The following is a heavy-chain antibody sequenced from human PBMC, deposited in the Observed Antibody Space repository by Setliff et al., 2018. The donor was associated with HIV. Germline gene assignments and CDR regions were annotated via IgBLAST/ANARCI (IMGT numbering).Heavy chain of an antibody. CDR1: GGSISTYH. CDR3: ARLSDTAMASFDS. CDR2: IYKSGST. J-gene: IGHJ4*02. V-gene: IGHV4-59*08. Sequence: PSETLSLTCSVSGGSISTYHWSWIRQPPGKGLEWIGYIYKSGSTNYSPSLKSRVTTSPGTSKNQFSLKLTSVTAADTAVYYCARLSDTAMASFDSWGQGILVTAPQ. D-gene: IGHD5-18*01.